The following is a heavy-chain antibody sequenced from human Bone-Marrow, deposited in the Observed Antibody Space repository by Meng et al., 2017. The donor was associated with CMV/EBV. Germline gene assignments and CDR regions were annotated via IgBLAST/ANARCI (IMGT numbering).Heavy chain of an antibody. CDR2: ISSSSTI. Sequence: GESRKISCAASGFTFSSYSMNWVRQAPGKGLEWVSYISSSSTIYYADSVKGRFTISRDNAKNSLYLQMNSLRAEDTAVYYCARDVGYLAFAYWGQGKLVNVAS. CDR3: ARDVGYLAFAY. D-gene: IGHD2-15*01. J-gene: IGHJ4*02. CDR1: GFTFSSYS. V-gene: IGHV3-48*04.